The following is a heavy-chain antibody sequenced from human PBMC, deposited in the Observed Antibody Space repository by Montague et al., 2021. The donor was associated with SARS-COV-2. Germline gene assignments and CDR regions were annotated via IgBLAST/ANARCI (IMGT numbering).Heavy chain of an antibody. V-gene: IGHV3-33*05. CDR3: ARDPGETMGYYYGMDV. CDR1: GFTFSSYG. Sequence: SLRLSCAASGFTFSSYGMHWVRQAPGKGLKCVAVISYDGSNKYYADSVKGRFTISRDNSKNTLYLQMNSLRAEDTAVYYCARDPGETMGYYYGMDVWGQGTPVAVSS. J-gene: IGHJ6*02. CDR2: ISYDGSNK. D-gene: IGHD1-1*01.